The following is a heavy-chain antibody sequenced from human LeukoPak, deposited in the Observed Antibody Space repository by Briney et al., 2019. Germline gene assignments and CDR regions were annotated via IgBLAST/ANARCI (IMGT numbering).Heavy chain of an antibody. J-gene: IGHJ6*03. CDR1: GGSISSYY. Sequence: SETLSLTCTVSGGSISSYYWSWIRQPAGKGLEWIGRIYTSGSTNYNPSLKSRVTMSVDTSKNQFSLKLSSVTAADTAVYYCARENVVVPAAMSYYYYMDVWGKGTTVTVSS. CDR3: ARENVVVPAAMSYYYYMDV. CDR2: IYTSGST. V-gene: IGHV4-4*07. D-gene: IGHD2-2*01.